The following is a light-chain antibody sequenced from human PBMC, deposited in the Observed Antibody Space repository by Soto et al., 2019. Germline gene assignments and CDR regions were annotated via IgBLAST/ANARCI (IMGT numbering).Light chain of an antibody. Sequence: AIQLTQSPSSLSASVGDRVTITCRASQGISTSLAWYQQKPGKAPKLLIYKASTLKSGVPSRFSGSGSGTEFTLTISSLQPDDFATYYCQQYNNYPRTFGQGTKVDIK. CDR1: QGISTS. V-gene: IGKV1D-13*01. CDR2: KAS. CDR3: QQYNNYPRT. J-gene: IGKJ1*01.